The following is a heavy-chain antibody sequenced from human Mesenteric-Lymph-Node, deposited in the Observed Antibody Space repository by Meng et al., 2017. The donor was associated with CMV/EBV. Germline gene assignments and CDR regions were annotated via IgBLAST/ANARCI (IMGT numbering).Heavy chain of an antibody. CDR2: IYYSGTT. V-gene: IGHV4-61*01. CDR1: GGSVSRNNSY. J-gene: IGHJ4*02. CDR3: ARVYYDASGYGHLDH. D-gene: IGHD3-22*01. Sequence: SETLSLTCTVSGGSVSRNNSYWSWIRQAPGKGLEWIGYIYYSGTTSYNPPLKTRVTISVDTSKNQFSLKLSSVTAPDTAVYYCARVYYDASGYGHLDHWGQGTLVTVSS.